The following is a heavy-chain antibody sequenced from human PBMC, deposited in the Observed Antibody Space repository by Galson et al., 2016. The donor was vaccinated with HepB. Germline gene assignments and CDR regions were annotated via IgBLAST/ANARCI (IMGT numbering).Heavy chain of an antibody. CDR2: ISAYNGNT. D-gene: IGHD3-16*01. J-gene: IGHJ4*02. CDR1: GYTFTNYA. CDR3: ARDLSRDYVWGSLALDY. V-gene: IGHV1-18*04. Sequence: SVKVSCKASGYTFTNYAISWVRQAPGQGLEWMGWISAYNGNTDYAQKLQDRVTMTTDTSTNTAYMELRSRRSDDTAVYYCARDLSRDYVWGSLALDYWGQGALVTVSS.